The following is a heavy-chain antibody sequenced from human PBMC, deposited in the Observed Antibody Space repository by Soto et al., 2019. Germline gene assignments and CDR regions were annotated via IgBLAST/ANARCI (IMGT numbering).Heavy chain of an antibody. V-gene: IGHV3-30-3*01. D-gene: IGHD1-1*01. CDR3: ARVGPGTTAFDY. CDR2: ISYDGSNK. Sequence: QVQLVESGGGVVQPGRSLRLSCAASGFTFSIFAMHWVRQAPGKGLEWVALISYDGSNKYYADSVKGRFTISRDNSKNTVYLQRNSLRPDDTSVYYCARVGPGTTAFDYWGQGTLVTVSS. CDR1: GFTFSIFA. J-gene: IGHJ4*02.